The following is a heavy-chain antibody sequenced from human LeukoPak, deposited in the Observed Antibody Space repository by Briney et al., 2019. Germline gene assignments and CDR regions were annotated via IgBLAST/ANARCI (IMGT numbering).Heavy chain of an antibody. CDR3: ARDRVNRAKMVVPFDY. CDR1: GGTFSSYA. V-gene: IGHV1-69*04. Sequence: GASVKASCKASGGTFSSYAISWVRQAPGQGLEWMGRIIPILGIANYAQKFQGRVTITADKSTSTAYMELSSLRSEDTAVYYCARDRVNRAKMVVPFDYWGQGTLVTVSS. D-gene: IGHD2-15*01. J-gene: IGHJ4*02. CDR2: IIPILGIA.